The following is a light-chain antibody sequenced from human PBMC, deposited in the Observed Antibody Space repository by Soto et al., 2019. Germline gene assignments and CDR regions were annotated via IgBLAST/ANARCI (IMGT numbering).Light chain of an antibody. Sequence: QSVLTQPPSASGSPGQSVTISCTGTNSDIGGYNFVSWYRQYPGEAPKLMIHEVSKRPSGVPDRFSGSKSGNTASLTVSGLQVEDEGDYYCSSYADTNNVLFGGGTKLTVL. CDR1: NSDIGGYNF. J-gene: IGLJ2*01. CDR2: EVS. V-gene: IGLV2-8*01. CDR3: SSYADTNNVL.